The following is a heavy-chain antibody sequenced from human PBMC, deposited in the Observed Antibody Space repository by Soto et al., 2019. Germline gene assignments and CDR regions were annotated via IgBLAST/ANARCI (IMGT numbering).Heavy chain of an antibody. CDR1: GFTFSSYG. CDR3: AKVLYSSGLRHGFDP. D-gene: IGHD6-19*01. Sequence: QVQLVESGGGVVQPGRSLRLSCAASGFTFSSYGMHWVRQAPGKGLEWVAVISYDGSNKYYADSVKGRFTISRDNSKNTLYLQMNSLRAEDTAVYYCAKVLYSSGLRHGFDPWGQGTLVTVSS. CDR2: ISYDGSNK. J-gene: IGHJ5*02. V-gene: IGHV3-30*18.